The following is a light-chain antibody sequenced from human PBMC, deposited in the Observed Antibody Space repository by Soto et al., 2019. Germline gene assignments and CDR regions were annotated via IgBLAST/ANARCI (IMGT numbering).Light chain of an antibody. CDR1: QSLSSSNY. Sequence: EIVLTQSPGTLSLSPGERATLFCRASQSLSSSNYLAWYQKKPGQAPRLLIYEASRRATVFPDRFSGSGSGTDFTLTISSLEPEDFAVYYCQQYGSSPYAFGQGTKLDIK. CDR2: EAS. CDR3: QQYGSSPYA. J-gene: IGKJ2*01. V-gene: IGKV3-20*01.